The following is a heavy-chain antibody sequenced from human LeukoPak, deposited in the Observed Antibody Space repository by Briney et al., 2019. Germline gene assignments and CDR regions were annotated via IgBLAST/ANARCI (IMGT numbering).Heavy chain of an antibody. J-gene: IGHJ5*02. CDR2: IYYSGST. CDR1: GGSISSSSYY. D-gene: IGHD3-10*01. Sequence: PSETLSLTCTVSGGSISSSSYYWGWIRQPPGKGLEWIGSIYYSGSTYYNPSLKSRVTISVDTPKNQFSLKLSSVTAADTAVYYCARQKASGSYYKVLNWFDPWGQGTLVTVSS. CDR3: ARQKASGSYYKVLNWFDP. V-gene: IGHV4-39*01.